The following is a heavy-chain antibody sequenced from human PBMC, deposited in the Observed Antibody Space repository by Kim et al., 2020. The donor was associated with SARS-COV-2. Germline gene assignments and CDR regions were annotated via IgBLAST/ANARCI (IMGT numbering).Heavy chain of an antibody. Sequence: GGSLRLSCAASGFTFSSYAMHWVRQAPGKGLEWVAVISYDGSNKYYADSVKGRFTISRDNSKNTLYLQMNSLRAEDTAVYYCARGSVWAVAEYYLDYWG. D-gene: IGHD6-19*01. CDR3: ARGSVWAVAEYYLDY. CDR1: GFTFSSYA. J-gene: IGHJ4*01. V-gene: IGHV3-30*04. CDR2: ISYDGSNK.